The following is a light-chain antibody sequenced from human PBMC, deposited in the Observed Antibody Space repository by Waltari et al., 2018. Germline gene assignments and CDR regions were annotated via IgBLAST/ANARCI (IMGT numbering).Light chain of an antibody. Sequence: QLVLTQSPSASASLGASVKLTCTLSSAHRNNLIAWLQQQPEKGPRYLMKVNSDGSHSKGDEIPDRFSGSSSGAERYLTISSLQSEDEADYYCQSGGHGTWVFGGGTKLTVL. J-gene: IGLJ3*02. CDR1: SAHRNNL. CDR3: QSGGHGTWV. CDR2: VNSDGSH. V-gene: IGLV4-69*01.